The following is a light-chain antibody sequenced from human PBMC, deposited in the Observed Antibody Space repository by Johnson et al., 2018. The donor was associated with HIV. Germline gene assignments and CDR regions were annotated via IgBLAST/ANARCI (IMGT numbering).Light chain of an antibody. CDR2: ENN. Sequence: QPVLTQPPSVSAAPGQKVTISCSGSSSNIGNNYVSWYQQLPGTAPKLLIYENNKRPSGIPDRFSGSKSGTSATLGITGLQTGDEADYYCGNWDSSLSAYTYVFGTGTKVTVL. J-gene: IGLJ1*01. CDR1: SSNIGNNY. CDR3: GNWDSSLSAYTYV. V-gene: IGLV1-51*02.